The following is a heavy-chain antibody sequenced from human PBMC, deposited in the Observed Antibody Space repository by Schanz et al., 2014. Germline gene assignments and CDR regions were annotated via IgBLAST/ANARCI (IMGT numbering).Heavy chain of an antibody. CDR3: ARQPGRITVSGVVSSWFDP. CDR2: ISNSGTYT. CDR1: GFTFSDYY. D-gene: IGHD3-3*01. V-gene: IGHV3-11*05. J-gene: IGHJ5*02. Sequence: QVQLVESGGGLVKPGGSLRLSCAASGFTFSDYYMTWMRQAPGKGLEWISYISNSGTYTKYADSVKGRFTISRDNAKNSLYRQMNSLRVEDTAVYYCARQPGRITVSGVVSSWFDPWGQGTLVTVSS.